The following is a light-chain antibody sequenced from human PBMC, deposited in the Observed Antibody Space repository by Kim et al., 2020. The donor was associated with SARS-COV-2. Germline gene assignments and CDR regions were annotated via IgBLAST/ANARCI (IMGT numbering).Light chain of an antibody. CDR3: SSYAGDYTWV. J-gene: IGLJ3*02. V-gene: IGLV2-11*03. CDR1: SVDVGYFDY. Sequence: GASVAIRGNGTSVDVGYFDYFAWYQQHPGKAPKLMIYDVPKRPAGVPDRFSGSKSGNTASLTISGLQAEDEAAYHCSSYAGDYTWVFGGGTQLTVL. CDR2: DVP.